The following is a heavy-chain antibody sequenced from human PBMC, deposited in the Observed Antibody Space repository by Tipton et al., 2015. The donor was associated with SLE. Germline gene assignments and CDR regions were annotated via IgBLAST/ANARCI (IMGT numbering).Heavy chain of an antibody. Sequence: TLSLTCPVSGGSISSYYWSWIRQPPGKGLEWIGYIYYSGSTNYNPSLKSRVTISVDTSKNQFSLKLSSVTAADTAVYYCASGVGYPPFDYWGQGTLVTVSS. D-gene: IGHD3-22*01. V-gene: IGHV4-59*01. CDR1: GGSISSYY. CDR3: ASGVGYPPFDY. J-gene: IGHJ4*02. CDR2: IYYSGST.